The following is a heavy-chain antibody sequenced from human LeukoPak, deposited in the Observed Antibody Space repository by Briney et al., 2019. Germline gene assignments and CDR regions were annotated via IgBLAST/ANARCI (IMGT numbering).Heavy chain of an antibody. V-gene: IGHV1-18*01. Sequence: GASVKVSCKASGYTFNAHGISWVRQAPGQGLEWMGWISGNSGNTDYAEKFQGRVTLTTDTSTSTAYMELRSLRSDDTAVYYCARSQCSGSTSCYWSFHFDPWGQGTLVTVSS. D-gene: IGHD2-2*01. CDR3: ARSQCSGSTSCYWSFHFDP. CDR1: GYTFNAHG. CDR2: ISGNSGNT. J-gene: IGHJ5*02.